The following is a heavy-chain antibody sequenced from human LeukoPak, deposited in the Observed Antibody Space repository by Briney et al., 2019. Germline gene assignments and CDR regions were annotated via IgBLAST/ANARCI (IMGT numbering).Heavy chain of an antibody. V-gene: IGHV1-2*02. D-gene: IGHD3-9*01. CDR1: GYTFTYYY. CDR2: INPNSGDT. CDR3: ARDRGSRNILTDYFDY. Sequence: ASVNVSFTTSGYTFTYYYMFWLRQAPGQGLEWVGWINPNSGDTHYAQKFQGRVTMTRDTSISTAYMELSRLISDDTAVYYCARDRGSRNILTDYFDYWGQGALVTVSS. J-gene: IGHJ4*02.